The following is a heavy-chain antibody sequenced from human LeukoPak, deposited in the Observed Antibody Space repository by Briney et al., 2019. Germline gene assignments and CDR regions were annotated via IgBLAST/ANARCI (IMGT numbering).Heavy chain of an antibody. V-gene: IGHV4-39*01. J-gene: IGHJ4*02. CDR3: ARQRDGYNYY. D-gene: IGHD5-24*01. CDR1: GGSISSSSYY. CDR2: IYYSGST. Sequence: PSETLSLTCTVSGGSISSSSYYWGWIRQPPGKGLEWIGSIYYSGSTYYNPSLKSRVTISVDTSKNQFSLKLSSVTAADTAVYYCARQRDGYNYYWGQGTLVTVSS.